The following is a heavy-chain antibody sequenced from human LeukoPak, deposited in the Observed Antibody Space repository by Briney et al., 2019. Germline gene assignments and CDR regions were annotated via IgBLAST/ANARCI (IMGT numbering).Heavy chain of an antibody. CDR3: AGSMATGFHYYGMDV. Sequence: GGSLRLSCAVAGFTFRDHYMDWVRQAPGKGLEWIARSRKRTKGYTTEYAASVRGRFTISRDDSKDSLYLQMNSLKTEDTAVYYCAGSMATGFHYYGMDVWGQGTTVIVSS. J-gene: IGHJ6*02. CDR1: GFTFRDHY. V-gene: IGHV3-72*01. CDR2: SRKRTKGYTT. D-gene: IGHD5-12*01.